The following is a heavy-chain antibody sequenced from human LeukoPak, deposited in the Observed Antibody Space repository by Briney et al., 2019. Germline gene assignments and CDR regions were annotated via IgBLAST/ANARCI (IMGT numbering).Heavy chain of an antibody. CDR2: INPSGGST. CDR1: GYTFTSYY. CDR3: AREGGQQLVRSAFDI. J-gene: IGHJ3*02. Sequence: ASVKVSCKASGYTFTSYYMHWVRQAPGQGLEWMGIINPSGGSTSYAQKFQGRVTMTRNTSISTAYMELSSLRSEDTAVYYCAREGGQQLVRSAFDIWGQGTMVTVSS. V-gene: IGHV1-46*01. D-gene: IGHD6-13*01.